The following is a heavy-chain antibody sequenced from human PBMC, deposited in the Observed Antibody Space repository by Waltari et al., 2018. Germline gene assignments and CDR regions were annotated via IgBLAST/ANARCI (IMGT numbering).Heavy chain of an antibody. D-gene: IGHD3-22*01. CDR1: GGSISSGSYY. CDR2: IYTSGST. CDR3: ARGGDYYDSSGAFDY. V-gene: IGHV4-61*02. J-gene: IGHJ4*02. Sequence: QVQLQESGPGLVKPSQTLSLTCTVSGGSISSGSYYWSWIRQPAGKGLEWIGRIYTSGSTTYNPSLKSRVTISVDTSKNQFSLKLSSVTAADTAVYYCARGGDYYDSSGAFDYWGQGTLVTVSS.